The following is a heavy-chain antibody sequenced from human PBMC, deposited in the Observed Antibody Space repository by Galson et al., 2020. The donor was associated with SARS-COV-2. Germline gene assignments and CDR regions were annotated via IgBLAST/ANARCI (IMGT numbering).Heavy chain of an antibody. V-gene: IGHV4-31*03. CDR2: LYYSGRT. J-gene: IGHJ4*02. CDR3: AGGGTSFGVVMGYFDY. CDR1: GGSISSGGYY. Sequence: PAETLSLTCTVSGGSISSGGYYWSWIRQHPGKDLEWNGYLYYSGRTYYHPSLKRRVTITVDTSKNQFSLRLSPVTAAVSAVYYCAGGGTSFGVVMGYFDYWGQGTLVTVSS. D-gene: IGHD3-3*01.